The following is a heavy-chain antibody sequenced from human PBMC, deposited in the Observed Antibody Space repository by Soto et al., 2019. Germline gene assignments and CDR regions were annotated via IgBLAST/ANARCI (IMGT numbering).Heavy chain of an antibody. CDR2: IIPIFGTA. J-gene: IGHJ2*01. CDR1: GGTFSSYA. D-gene: IGHD2-15*01. V-gene: IGHV1-69*13. Sequence: ASVKVSCKASGGTFSSYASSWVRQAPGQGLEWMGGIIPIFGTANYAQKFQGRVTITADESTSTAYMELSSLRSEDTAVYYCARGGGLLRGGVWYYDLWGRGTLVTVSS. CDR3: ARGGGLLRGGVWYYDL.